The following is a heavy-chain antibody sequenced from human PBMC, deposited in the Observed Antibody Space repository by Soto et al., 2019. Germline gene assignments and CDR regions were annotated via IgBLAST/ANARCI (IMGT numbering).Heavy chain of an antibody. Sequence: WGSLRLSCAASGFTFSDYYVRWIRQAPGKGLEWVSYISSSGHTIHYADSVKGRFTISRDNAKNSLFLQMNSLRVEDTAVYYCARVTHYFDYWGQGALVTVYS. CDR3: ARVTHYFDY. CDR2: ISSSGHTI. CDR1: GFTFSDYY. J-gene: IGHJ4*02. V-gene: IGHV3-11*01.